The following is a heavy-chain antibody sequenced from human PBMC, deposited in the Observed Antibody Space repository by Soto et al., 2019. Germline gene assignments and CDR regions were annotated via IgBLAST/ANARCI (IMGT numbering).Heavy chain of an antibody. D-gene: IGHD3-16*01. CDR2: ISYDGNYI. J-gene: IGHJ6*02. CDR3: AKGILSATIGPYAMDV. V-gene: IGHV3-30*18. Sequence: QVQLVESGGGVVQPGASLRLSCEASGFAFSSYAMHWVRQAPGKGLEWVGVISYDGNYIYYADSVKGRFTISRDNSKNTLYVKVNSLRPEDTAVYYSAKGILSATIGPYAMDVWGQGTTVTVSS. CDR1: GFAFSSYA.